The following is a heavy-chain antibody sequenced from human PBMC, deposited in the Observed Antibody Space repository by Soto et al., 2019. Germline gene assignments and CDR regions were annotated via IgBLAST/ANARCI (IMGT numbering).Heavy chain of an antibody. D-gene: IGHD2-15*01. CDR1: VG. V-gene: IGHV2-5*02. CDR2: IYWDDDK. Sequence: VGVGWIRQPPGKALEWLALIYWDDDKRYSPSLRSRLTITRDTSKNQVVLTMTNMDPVDTATYYCIQSRCGCFCLQHNTAYYFPVMAVQGYGTAVPVSA. CDR3: IQSRCGCFCLQHNTAYYFPVMAV. J-gene: IGHJ6*04.